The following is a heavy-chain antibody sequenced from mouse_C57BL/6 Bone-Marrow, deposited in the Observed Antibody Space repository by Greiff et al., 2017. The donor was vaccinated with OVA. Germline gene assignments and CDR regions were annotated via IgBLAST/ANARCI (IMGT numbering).Heavy chain of an antibody. D-gene: IGHD1-1*01. V-gene: IGHV1-72*01. CDR3: ARIDTTVVPRRDFDY. J-gene: IGHJ2*01. CDR2: IDPNSGGT. Sequence: VQLQQSGAELVRPGASVTLSCKASGYTFTSYWMHWVKQRPGRGLEWIGRIDPNSGGTKYNEKFKSKATLTVDKPSSTAYMQLSSLTSEDSAVYYCARIDTTVVPRRDFDYWGQGTTLTVSS. CDR1: GYTFTSYW.